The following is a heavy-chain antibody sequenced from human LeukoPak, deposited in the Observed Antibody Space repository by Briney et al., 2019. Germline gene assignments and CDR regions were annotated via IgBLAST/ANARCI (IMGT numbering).Heavy chain of an antibody. V-gene: IGHV3-21*01. J-gene: IGHJ6*03. CDR3: AKEHNDYGDYVGPRYHYYMNV. CDR1: GFPFSGYS. CDR2: ISSTSSHT. Sequence: GGSLRLSCEASGFPFSGYSMTWVRQAPGKGLEWVSSISSTSSHTYYAESVRGRFTISRDNSKNTLYLQMNSLRGADTAVYYCAKEHNDYGDYVGPRYHYYMNVWGKGTTVTVSS. D-gene: IGHD4-17*01.